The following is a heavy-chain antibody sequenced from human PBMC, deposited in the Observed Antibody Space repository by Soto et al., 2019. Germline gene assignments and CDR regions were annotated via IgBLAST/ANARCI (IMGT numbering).Heavy chain of an antibody. V-gene: IGHV1-3*01. D-gene: IGHD6-19*01. CDR1: VYSLTIYA. Sequence: ASVNVSFKSSVYSLTIYAIHCVRQAPGQRLEWMGWINVGNGNTKYSQKFQGRVTITTDTSASTAYMELSSLRSEDTAVYYCAREHGIAVAGAMNYWGQGTLVTVSS. CDR3: AREHGIAVAGAMNY. J-gene: IGHJ4*02. CDR2: INVGNGNT.